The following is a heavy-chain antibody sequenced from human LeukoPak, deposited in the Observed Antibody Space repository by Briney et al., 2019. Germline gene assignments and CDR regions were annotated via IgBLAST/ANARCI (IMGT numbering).Heavy chain of an antibody. CDR3: ARDVSSGSYYWFDP. CDR2: ISSSSSYI. J-gene: IGHJ5*02. Sequence: GGSLRLSCAASGFTFSSYSMNWVRQAPGKGLEWVSSISSSSSYIYYADSVKGRFTISRDNAKNSLYLQMISLRAEDTAVYYCARDVSSGSYYWFDPWGQGTLVTVSS. CDR1: GFTFSSYS. V-gene: IGHV3-21*01. D-gene: IGHD3-10*01.